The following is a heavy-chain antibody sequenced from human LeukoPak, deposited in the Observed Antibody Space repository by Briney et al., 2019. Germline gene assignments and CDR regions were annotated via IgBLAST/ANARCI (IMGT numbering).Heavy chain of an antibody. CDR2: ISSNGGST. Sequence: GGSLRLSCAASGFTFSSYAMHWVRQAPGKGLEYVSAISSNGGSTYYANSVKGRFTISRDNSKNTLYLQMGSLRAEDMAVYYCARGGTYYYDKSGINWFDPWGQGTLVTVSS. CDR3: ARGGTYYYDKSGINWFDP. V-gene: IGHV3-64*01. J-gene: IGHJ5*02. CDR1: GFTFSSYA. D-gene: IGHD3-22*01.